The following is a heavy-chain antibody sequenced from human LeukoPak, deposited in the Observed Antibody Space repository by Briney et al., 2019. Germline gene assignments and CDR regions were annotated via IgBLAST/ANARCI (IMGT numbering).Heavy chain of an antibody. CDR2: IKQDGSEK. D-gene: IGHD2-2*02. Sequence: GGSLGLSCAASGFTFSSYWMSWVRQAPGKGLEWVANIKQDGSEKYYVDSVKGRFTISRDNAKNSLYLQMNSLRAEDTAVYYCARDFCSSTSCYTRGLDYWGQGTLVTVSS. CDR3: ARDFCSSTSCYTRGLDY. CDR1: GFTFSSYW. J-gene: IGHJ4*02. V-gene: IGHV3-7*01.